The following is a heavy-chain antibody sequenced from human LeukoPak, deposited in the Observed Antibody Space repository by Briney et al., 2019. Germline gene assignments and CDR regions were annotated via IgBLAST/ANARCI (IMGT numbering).Heavy chain of an antibody. CDR1: GYTLTELS. CDR2: FDPEDGET. J-gene: IGHJ4*02. V-gene: IGHV1-24*01. D-gene: IGHD6-13*01. CDR3: ATASYSSSWYALDY. Sequence: VASVKVSCKASGYTLTELSMHWVRQAPGKGLEWMGGFDPEDGETIYAQKFQGRVTMTEDTSTDTAYMELSSLRSEDTAVYYCATASYSSSWYALDYWGQGTLVTVSS.